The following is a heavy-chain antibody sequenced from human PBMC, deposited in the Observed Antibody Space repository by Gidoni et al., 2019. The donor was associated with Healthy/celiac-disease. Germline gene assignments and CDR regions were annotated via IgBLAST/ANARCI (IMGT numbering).Heavy chain of an antibody. Sequence: EVQLVESGVGLVQPGRSLRLSCSASGFTFDDYAMHWVRQAPGKGLEWVSGISWNSGSIGYADSVKGRFTIYRDNAKNSLYLQMNRLRAEDTALYYCAKDSWVYGGSYGGNFDYWGQGTLVTVSS. CDR2: ISWNSGSI. CDR3: AKDSWVYGGSYGGNFDY. D-gene: IGHD1-26*01. J-gene: IGHJ4*02. CDR1: GFTFDDYA. V-gene: IGHV3-9*01.